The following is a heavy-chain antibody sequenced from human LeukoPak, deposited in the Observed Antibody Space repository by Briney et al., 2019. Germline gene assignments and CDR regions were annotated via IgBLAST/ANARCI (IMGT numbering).Heavy chain of an antibody. CDR1: GFTFSSYS. V-gene: IGHV3-21*01. CDR3: AREDFDPAMVDY. D-gene: IGHD5-18*01. CDR2: FSSSSSYI. Sequence: GGSLRLSCAASGFTFSSYSMNWVCNAPPPGLERVSAFSSSSSYIYYADSMKGRFTISRDNAKNSLYLQMNSLRAEDTAVYYCAREDFDPAMVDYWGQGTLVTVSS. J-gene: IGHJ4*02.